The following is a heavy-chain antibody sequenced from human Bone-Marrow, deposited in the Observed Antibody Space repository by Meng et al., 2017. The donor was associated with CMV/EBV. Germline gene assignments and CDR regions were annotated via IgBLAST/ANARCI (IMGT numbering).Heavy chain of an antibody. V-gene: IGHV3-33*01. J-gene: IGHJ6*02. D-gene: IGHD3-3*01. Sequence: GESLKISCAASGFTFSSYGMHWVRQAPGKGLEWVAVIWYDGSNKYYADSVKGRFTISRDNSKNTLYLQMNSLRAEDTAVYYCARVANSKWDYDFWSGYYRTGHYYYYGMDVWGQGTTVTVSS. CDR3: ARVANSKWDYDFWSGYYRTGHYYYYGMDV. CDR1: GFTFSSYG. CDR2: IWYDGSNK.